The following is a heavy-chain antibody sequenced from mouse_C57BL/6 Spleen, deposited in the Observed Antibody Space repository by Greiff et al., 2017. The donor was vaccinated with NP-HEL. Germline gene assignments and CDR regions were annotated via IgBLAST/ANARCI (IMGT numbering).Heavy chain of an antibody. V-gene: IGHV5-17*01. D-gene: IGHD1-1*01. CDR1: GFTFSDYG. CDR3: ARGYYGSSPYYYAMDY. Sequence: EVKLMESGGGLVKPGGSLKLSCAASGFTFSDYGMHWVRQAPEKGLEWVAYISSGSSTIYYADTVKGRFTISRDNAKNTLFLQMTSLRSEDTAMYYFARGYYGSSPYYYAMDYWGQGTSVTVSS. CDR2: ISSGSSTI. J-gene: IGHJ4*01.